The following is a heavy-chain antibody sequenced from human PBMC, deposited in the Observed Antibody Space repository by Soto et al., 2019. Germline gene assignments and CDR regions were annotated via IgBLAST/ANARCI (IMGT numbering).Heavy chain of an antibody. D-gene: IGHD2-2*01. J-gene: IGHJ4*02. CDR3: ARSLVVPAAPFDY. CDR1: GFTFSSYW. Sequence: EVQLVESGGGLVQPGGSLRLSCAASGFTFSSYWMSWVRQAPGKGLEWVANIKQDGSEKYYVDSVKGRFTISRDNAKNSLYLQMNSLRAEDTAVYYCARSLVVPAAPFDYWCQGTLVTVSS. V-gene: IGHV3-7*03. CDR2: IKQDGSEK.